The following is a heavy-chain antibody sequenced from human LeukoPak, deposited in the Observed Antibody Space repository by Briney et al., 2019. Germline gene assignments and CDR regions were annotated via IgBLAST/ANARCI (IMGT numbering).Heavy chain of an antibody. D-gene: IGHD5-18*01. J-gene: IGHJ4*02. V-gene: IGHV3-33*01. CDR1: GFSFSSYG. CDR3: ARDQRGFSYSKYYFDY. CDR2: IWYDGTNK. Sequence: GRSLRVSCAASGFSFSSYGMHWVRQAPGKGLGWVAVIWYDGTNKYYADSVKGRFTIPRENSKNTLYLQMNSLRAEDTAVYYCARDQRGFSYSKYYFDYWGQGTLVTVSS.